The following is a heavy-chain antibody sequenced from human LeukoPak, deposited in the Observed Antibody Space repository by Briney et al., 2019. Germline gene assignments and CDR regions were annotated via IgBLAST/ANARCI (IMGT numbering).Heavy chain of an antibody. CDR2: MNPNSGNT. CDR1: GYTFTSYD. Sequence: ASVKVSCKASGYTFTSYDINWVRQATGQGLEWMGWMNPNSGNTGYAQKFQGRVTMTRNTSISTAYMELSSLRSEDTAVHYCARGEGGGNYYYYGMDVWGQGTTVTVSS. J-gene: IGHJ6*02. CDR3: ARGEGGGNYYYYGMDV. V-gene: IGHV1-8*01. D-gene: IGHD3-16*01.